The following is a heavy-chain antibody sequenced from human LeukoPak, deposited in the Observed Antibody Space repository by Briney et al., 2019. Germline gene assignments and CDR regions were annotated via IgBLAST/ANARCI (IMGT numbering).Heavy chain of an antibody. CDR3: AGISSGWSETMYYFDY. D-gene: IGHD6-19*01. CDR2: ISTYNGHT. J-gene: IGHJ4*02. Sequence: ASVKVSCKASGYTFTSYGISWVRQAPRQGLEWMGWISTYNGHTVYAEKFQGRVTMTTDTSASIVHMELRSLKSDDTAVYYCAGISSGWSETMYYFDYWGQGTLVTDSS. CDR1: GYTFTSYG. V-gene: IGHV1-18*01.